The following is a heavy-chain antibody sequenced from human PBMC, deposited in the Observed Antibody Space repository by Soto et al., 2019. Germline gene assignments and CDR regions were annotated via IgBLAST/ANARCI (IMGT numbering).Heavy chain of an antibody. D-gene: IGHD2-15*01. CDR1: GYSFTSYW. CDR3: ARLVVVAPYYDYYMDV. Sequence: GESLKISCKGSGYSFTSYWIGWVRQMPGKGLEWMGIIYPGDSDTRYSPSFQGQVTISADKSISTAYLQWSSLKASDTAMYYCARLVVVAPYYDYYMDVWGKGTKVTVSS. CDR2: IYPGDSDT. J-gene: IGHJ6*03. V-gene: IGHV5-51*01.